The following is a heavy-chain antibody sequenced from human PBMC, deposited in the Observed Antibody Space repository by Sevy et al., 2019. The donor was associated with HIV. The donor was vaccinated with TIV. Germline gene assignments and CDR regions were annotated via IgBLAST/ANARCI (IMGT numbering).Heavy chain of an antibody. J-gene: IGHJ4*02. CDR2: IYPGDSDT. D-gene: IGHD3-3*01. CDR3: ARQGSNVLRFLEWSPPYYFDY. Sequence: GESLKISCKGSGYSFTSYWIGWVRQMPGKGLEWMGIIYPGDSDTRYSPSFQGQVTISADKSISTAYLQWSSLKPSDTAMYYCARQGSNVLRFLEWSPPYYFDYWGQGTLVTVSS. V-gene: IGHV5-51*01. CDR1: GYSFTSYW.